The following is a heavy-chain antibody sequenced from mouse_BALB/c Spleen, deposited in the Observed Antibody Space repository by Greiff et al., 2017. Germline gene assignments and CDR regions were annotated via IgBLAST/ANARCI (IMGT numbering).Heavy chain of an antibody. V-gene: IGHV5-6-4*01. D-gene: IGHD2-10*02. CDR2: ISSGGSYT. J-gene: IGHJ2*01. CDR1: GFTFSSYT. Sequence: EVQLQESGGGLVKPGGSLKLSCAASGFTFSSYTMSWVRQTPEKRLEWVATISSGGSYTYYPDSVKGRFTISRDNAKNTLYLQMSSLKSEDTAMYYCTRDERKYGNYDYWGQGTTLTVSS. CDR3: TRDERKYGNYDY.